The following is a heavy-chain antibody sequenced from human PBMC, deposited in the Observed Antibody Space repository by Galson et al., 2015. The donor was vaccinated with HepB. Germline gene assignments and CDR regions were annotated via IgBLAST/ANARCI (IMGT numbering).Heavy chain of an antibody. CDR2: IRSKASSYAT. CDR1: GFPFSGSA. CDR3: TRICVTIIVVVILDY. V-gene: IGHV3-73*01. J-gene: IGHJ4*02. D-gene: IGHD3-22*01. Sequence: SLRLSCAASGFPFSGSAMHWVRQTSGKGLEWVGRIRSKASSYATAYAASVKGRFTIFRDDSKSTAYLQMNSLKTEDTAVYYCTRICVTIIVVVILDYWGQGTLVTVSS.